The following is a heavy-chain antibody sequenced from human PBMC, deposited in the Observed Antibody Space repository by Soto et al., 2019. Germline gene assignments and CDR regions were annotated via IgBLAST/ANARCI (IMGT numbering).Heavy chain of an antibody. CDR3: ARDQKTSGDFWSGYRNNWFDP. Sequence: QVQLQESGPGLVKPSQTLSLTCTVSGGSISSGGYYWSWIRQHPGKGLEWIGYIYYSGSTYYNPSLKSRVTISVDTSKNQFSLKLSSVTAADTAVYYCARDQKTSGDFWSGYRNNWFDPWGQGTLVTVSS. D-gene: IGHD3-3*01. CDR1: GGSISSGGYY. J-gene: IGHJ5*02. V-gene: IGHV4-31*03. CDR2: IYYSGST.